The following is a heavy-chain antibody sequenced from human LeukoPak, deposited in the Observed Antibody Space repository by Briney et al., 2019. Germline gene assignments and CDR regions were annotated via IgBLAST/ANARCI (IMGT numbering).Heavy chain of an antibody. D-gene: IGHD5-12*01. Sequence: ASVKVSCKASGYTFTSYGISWVRQAPGQGLEWMGWISAYNGNTNYAQKLQGSVTMTTDTSTSTAYMELRSLRSDDTAVYYCALVDIVATDYGMDVWGQGTTVTVSS. J-gene: IGHJ6*02. CDR3: ALVDIVATDYGMDV. CDR1: GYTFTSYG. V-gene: IGHV1-18*01. CDR2: ISAYNGNT.